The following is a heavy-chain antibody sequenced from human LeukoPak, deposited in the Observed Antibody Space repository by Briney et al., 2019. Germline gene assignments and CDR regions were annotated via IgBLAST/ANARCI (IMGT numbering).Heavy chain of an antibody. CDR2: INPDTGAT. D-gene: IGHD6-19*01. Sequence: ASVKVSCKASGFNFTDYYIHWVRQAPGQGLEWMGWINPDTGATSYAEKFQGRVTMTRDPSINTAHMELSSLRSGDTAVYYCTKGKDFFDNSGQWEYWCFDLWGRGTLVTVSS. J-gene: IGHJ2*01. CDR1: GFNFTDYY. V-gene: IGHV1-2*02. CDR3: TKGKDFFDNSGQWEYWCFDL.